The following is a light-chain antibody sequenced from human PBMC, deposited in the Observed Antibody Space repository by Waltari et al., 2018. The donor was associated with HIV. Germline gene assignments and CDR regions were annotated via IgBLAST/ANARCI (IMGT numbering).Light chain of an antibody. Sequence: SALTQPASVSGSLGQSITISCTGSSDDIGFSKFVSWYTQRPGESPQLIITKIPYLFTASRLDNTASLTIFGLQADDEGDYFCSSFGRGDSLLFGGGTKLTVL. CDR1: SDDIGFSKF. J-gene: IGLJ2*01. V-gene: IGLV2-14*03. CDR2: T. CDR3: SSFGRGDSLL.